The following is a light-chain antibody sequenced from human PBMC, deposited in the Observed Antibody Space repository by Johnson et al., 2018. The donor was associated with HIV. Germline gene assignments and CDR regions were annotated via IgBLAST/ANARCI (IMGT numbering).Light chain of an antibody. V-gene: IGLV1-51*01. J-gene: IGLJ1*01. CDR1: SCDIGNNY. CDR2: DNN. Sequence: QSVLTQPPSVSAAPGQKVTISCSGSSCDIGNNYVSCHQQFPGTAPKLLIYDNNKRSSGIPDRISGSRSGTSATLDITGLQTGDEADYYCGTWDSSLSAHYIFGTGTKVTVL. CDR3: GTWDSSLSAHYI.